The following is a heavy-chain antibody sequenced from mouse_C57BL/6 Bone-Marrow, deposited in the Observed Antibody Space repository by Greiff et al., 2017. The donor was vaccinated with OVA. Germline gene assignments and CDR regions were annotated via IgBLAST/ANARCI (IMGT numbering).Heavy chain of an antibody. CDR2: ISSGGSYT. J-gene: IGHJ4*01. D-gene: IGHD1-1*01. CDR3: ARGCGSIPMDY. Sequence: EVMLVESGGDLVKPGGSLKLSCAASGFTFSSYGMSWVRQTPDKRLEWVATISSGGSYTYYPDSVKGRFPISRDNAKNTLYLQMSRLKSEDTAMYYGARGCGSIPMDYWGQGTSVTVSS. CDR1: GFTFSSYG. V-gene: IGHV5-6*01.